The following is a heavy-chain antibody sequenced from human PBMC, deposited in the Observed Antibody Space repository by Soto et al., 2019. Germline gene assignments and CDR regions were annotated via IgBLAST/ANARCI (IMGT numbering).Heavy chain of an antibody. Sequence: EVQLVEAGGGLVKPGGSLRLSCAASGFNFSNGWMSWVRQAPGKGLEWVGRIKSKVHGETTDYAAHVKGRFTISRDDSKNTLYLQMHSLQAEDSAVYYCSAEEWEWGQGTLVTVSS. CDR3: SAEEWE. CDR2: IKSKVHGETT. V-gene: IGHV3-15*05. D-gene: IGHD1-26*01. CDR1: GFNFSNGW. J-gene: IGHJ4*02.